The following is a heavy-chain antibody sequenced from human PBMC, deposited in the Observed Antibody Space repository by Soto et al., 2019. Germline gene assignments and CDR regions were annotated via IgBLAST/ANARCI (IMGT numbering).Heavy chain of an antibody. J-gene: IGHJ5*02. CDR2: IYYSGST. D-gene: IGHD6-13*01. CDR3: ARERPEGSRLDP. V-gene: IGHV4-30-4*01. CDR1: GGSISSGDYY. Sequence: QVQLQESGPGLVKPSQTLSLTCTVSGGSISSGDYYWSWIRQPPGKGLEWIGYIYYSGSTYYNPSLKSRVTISVGTSKNQFFLKLSSVTAADPAVYYCARERPEGSRLDPWGQGTLVTVSS.